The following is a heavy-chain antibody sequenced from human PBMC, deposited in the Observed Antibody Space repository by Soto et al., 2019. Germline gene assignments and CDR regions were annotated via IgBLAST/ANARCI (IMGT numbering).Heavy chain of an antibody. CDR2: IWYDGSNK. D-gene: IGHD5-18*01. J-gene: IGHJ5*02. CDR1: GFTFSSYG. Sequence: GGSLRLSCAASGFTFSSYGMHWVRQAPGKGLEWVAVIWYDGSNKYYADSVKGRFTISRDNSKNTLYLQMNSLRAEDTAGYYCARVHARYSYGYGRFDPWGQGTLVTVSS. CDR3: ARVHARYSYGYGRFDP. V-gene: IGHV3-33*01.